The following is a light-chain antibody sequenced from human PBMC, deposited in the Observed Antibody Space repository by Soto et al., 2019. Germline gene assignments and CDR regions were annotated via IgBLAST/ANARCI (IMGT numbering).Light chain of an antibody. CDR1: SSDIGIYNY. CDR2: DVN. J-gene: IGLJ3*02. Sequence: QSALTQSRSVSGSPGQSVTISCSGSSSDIGIYNYVSWYQHHPGKVPKVLIYDVNKRPSGVPDRFSASKSDNTASLTISGLQADDEADYYCCSYAGRYTMVFGGGTKVTVL. V-gene: IGLV2-11*01. CDR3: CSYAGRYTMV.